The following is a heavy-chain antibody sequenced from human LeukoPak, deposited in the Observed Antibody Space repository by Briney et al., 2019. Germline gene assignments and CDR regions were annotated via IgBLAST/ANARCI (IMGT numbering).Heavy chain of an antibody. CDR3: AKQRGSVGFRDFDY. CDR1: GFTFSTYG. Sequence: GGSLRLSCAASGFTFSTYGMHWVRQAPGKGLEWVAFIRYDGSNKYYVDSVKGRFTISRDNSKITLYLQMNSLRPEDTAVYYWAKQRGSVGFRDFDYWGQGTLVTASS. CDR2: IRYDGSNK. J-gene: IGHJ4*02. D-gene: IGHD3-10*01. V-gene: IGHV3-30*02.